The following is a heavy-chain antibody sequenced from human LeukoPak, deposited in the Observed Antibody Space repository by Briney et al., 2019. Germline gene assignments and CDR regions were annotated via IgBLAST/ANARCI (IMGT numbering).Heavy chain of an antibody. Sequence: ASVKVSCKPSGYTFIDHYLHWVRQAPGQGLESLGWIDPDTGDTNYPQKFQGRVTMTRDTSSSAAYMELNRLRSDDTAVYYCARAGHNSNSGGYDFWGLGTLVTVSS. D-gene: IGHD3-22*01. CDR2: IDPDTGDT. CDR3: ARAGHNSNSGGYDF. J-gene: IGHJ4*02. V-gene: IGHV1-2*02. CDR1: GYTFIDHY.